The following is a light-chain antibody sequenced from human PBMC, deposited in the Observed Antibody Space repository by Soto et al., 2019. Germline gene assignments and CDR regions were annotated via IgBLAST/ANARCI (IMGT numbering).Light chain of an antibody. J-gene: IGKJ2*01. Sequence: AIRMTQSPSSFSASTGDRVTITCRASQGISSYLAWYQQKPGKAPKLLIYAAATLQSGVPSRFSGRGSGTDFTLTISCLQSDDFATYYCQQYYSYPLYTFGQGTKLEIK. V-gene: IGKV1-8*01. CDR3: QQYYSYPLYT. CDR1: QGISSY. CDR2: AAA.